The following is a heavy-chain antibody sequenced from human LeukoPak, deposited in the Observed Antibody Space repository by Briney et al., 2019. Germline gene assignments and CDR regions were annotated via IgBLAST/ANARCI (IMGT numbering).Heavy chain of an antibody. CDR2: IYYTGST. Sequence: SETLSPTCTVSGGSFSSSSYYWGWIRQPPGKGLEWIGNIYYTGSTYYNPSLKSRVTISLYTSKNQFSLKLSSVTASDTAVYYCARHGYSTGWYHFWGQGTLVTVSS. J-gene: IGHJ4*02. CDR1: GGSFSSSSYY. CDR3: ARHGYSTGWYHF. D-gene: IGHD6-19*01. V-gene: IGHV4-39*01.